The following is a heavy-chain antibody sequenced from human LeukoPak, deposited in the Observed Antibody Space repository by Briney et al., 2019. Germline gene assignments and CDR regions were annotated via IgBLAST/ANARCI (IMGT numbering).Heavy chain of an antibody. CDR2: IRFDGTDK. J-gene: IGHJ4*02. V-gene: IGHV3-30*02. D-gene: IGHD5-24*01. CDR3: AKDVELTPFDY. CDR1: TITFSSYG. Sequence: GGSLRLSCAASTITFSSYGMRWARQAPGKGLEWVAFIRFDGTDKYYADAVKGRFTISRDNSKDTLYLQMNSLRAEDTAVYYCAKDVELTPFDYWGQGTLVTVSS.